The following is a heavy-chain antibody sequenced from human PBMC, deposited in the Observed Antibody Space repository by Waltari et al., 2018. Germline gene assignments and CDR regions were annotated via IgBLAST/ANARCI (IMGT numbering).Heavy chain of an antibody. V-gene: IGHV4-39*01. CDR3: AIAMTTVDY. D-gene: IGHD2-2*01. J-gene: IGHJ4*02. Sequence: QLQLQESGPGLVKPSEPLSLTCPVSGGSISSSRYYWGWIRQPPGKGLEWIGSLYYSGSTYYNPARKSRVTISVDTSKSQFSLKLSSVTAADTAVYYCAIAMTTVDYWGQGTLVTVSS. CDR2: LYYSGST. CDR1: GGSISSSRYY.